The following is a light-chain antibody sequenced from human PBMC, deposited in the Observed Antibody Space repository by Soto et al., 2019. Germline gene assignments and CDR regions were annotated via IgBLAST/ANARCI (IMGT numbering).Light chain of an antibody. CDR2: AAS. Sequence: DILMTQSPSSLSASVGERVTITCPASQSLSSYLKWYQQKPGKAPKLLIYAASSLQSGVSSRFNGGGSGTDFTLTISSLQPADFATYYGQESYRTPPRFGPGTKVDIK. V-gene: IGKV1-39*01. J-gene: IGKJ3*01. CDR1: QSLSSY. CDR3: QESYRTPPR.